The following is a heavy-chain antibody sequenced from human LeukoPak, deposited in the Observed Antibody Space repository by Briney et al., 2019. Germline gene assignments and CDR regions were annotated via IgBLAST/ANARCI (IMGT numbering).Heavy chain of an antibody. CDR2: ISWNGGRI. CDR3: GRDHYYDSSGYHYFDS. J-gene: IGHJ4*02. CDR1: GFTFHDHA. D-gene: IGHD3-22*01. V-gene: IGHV3-9*01. Sequence: SGRSLRLSCAASGFTFHDHAMHWVRQAPGKGRECVSGISWNGGRIRYADSVKGRLTISRDNAKNSLYLQMNSLRPEDQGLYYCGRDHYYDSSGYHYFDSWGQGTLVTVSS.